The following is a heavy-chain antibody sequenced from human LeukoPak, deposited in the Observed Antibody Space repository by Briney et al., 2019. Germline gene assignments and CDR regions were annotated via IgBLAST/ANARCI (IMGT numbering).Heavy chain of an antibody. Sequence: PGGSLRLSCAASGFTFSSYAMSWVRQAPGKGLEWVSGISGSGANTHYADSVKGRFTISRDNSKNTLYLQMISLRAEDTANCAKGPGSRHGDWGQGTLVTVSS. V-gene: IGHV3-23*01. CDR2: ISGSGANT. CDR3: AKGPGSRHGD. D-gene: IGHD4-17*01. J-gene: IGHJ4*02. CDR1: GFTFSSYA.